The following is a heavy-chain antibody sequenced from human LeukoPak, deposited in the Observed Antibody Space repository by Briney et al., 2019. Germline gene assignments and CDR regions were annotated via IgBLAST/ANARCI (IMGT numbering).Heavy chain of an antibody. V-gene: IGHV4-34*01. J-gene: IGHJ4*02. D-gene: IGHD2-15*01. CDR2: INHSGIT. Sequence: SETLSLTCAFYGASFSGYYWRWIRQPPGKGLEWIGEINHSGITTYNPSLKSRVTISVDASKKQFSLKLNSVTAADTAVYYCAISHKWLLLDYWGQGTLVTVSS. CDR3: AISHKWLLLDY. CDR1: GASFSGYY.